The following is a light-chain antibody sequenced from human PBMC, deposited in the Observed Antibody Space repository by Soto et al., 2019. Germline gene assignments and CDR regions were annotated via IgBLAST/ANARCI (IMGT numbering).Light chain of an antibody. CDR3: QQYNNWPPRT. Sequence: EIVMTQSPVTLSVSPGERATLSCRASQSVSNNLAWYQQKPGQAPRLLIYAASSRATGIPARFSGSGSGTEFTLTISSLQSEDFAVYYCQQYNNWPPRTFGQGTKVEMK. CDR2: AAS. V-gene: IGKV3-15*01. CDR1: QSVSNN. J-gene: IGKJ1*01.